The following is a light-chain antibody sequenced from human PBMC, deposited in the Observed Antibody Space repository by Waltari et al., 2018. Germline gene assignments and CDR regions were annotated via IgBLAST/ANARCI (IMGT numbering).Light chain of an antibody. J-gene: IGKJ4*01. CDR3: QQRSNWPSLS. CDR1: QSVSSF. Sequence: EIVLTQPPATLSLSPGERATLSCRASQSVSSFLAWFQQKPGQAPRLLIFDASKRATDIPARFSATGSGTDFTLTISSLEPEDFAVYYCQQRSNWPSLSFGGGTKVEIK. V-gene: IGKV3-11*01. CDR2: DAS.